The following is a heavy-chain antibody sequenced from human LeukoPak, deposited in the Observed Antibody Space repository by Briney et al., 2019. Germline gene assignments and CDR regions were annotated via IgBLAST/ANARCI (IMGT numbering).Heavy chain of an antibody. CDR1: GGSISSSNW. V-gene: IGHV4-4*02. J-gene: IGHJ4*02. CDR3: ARDWGYGDYLYYFDY. Sequence: SETLSLTCAVSGGSISSSNWWSWVRQPPGKGLEWIGEIYHSGSTNYNPSLKSRVTISVDKSKNQFSLKLSSVTAADTAVYYCARDWGYGDYLYYFDYWGQGTLVTVFS. CDR2: IYHSGST. D-gene: IGHD4-17*01.